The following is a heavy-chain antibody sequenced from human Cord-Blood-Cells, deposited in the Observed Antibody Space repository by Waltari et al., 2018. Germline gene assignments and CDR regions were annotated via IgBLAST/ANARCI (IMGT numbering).Heavy chain of an antibody. CDR1: GGSFRGYY. J-gene: IGHJ2*01. CDR2: INHNGST. Sequence: QVQLQQWGAGLLKPSETLSLTCAVDGGSFRGYYWSWIRQPPGKGLEWIGEINHNGSTNYNPSLKSLVTISVDTSKNQFSLKLSSVTAADTAVYYCARNEGARQSNWYFDLWGRGTLVTVSS. V-gene: IGHV4-34*01. CDR3: ARNEGARQSNWYFDL. D-gene: IGHD6-6*01.